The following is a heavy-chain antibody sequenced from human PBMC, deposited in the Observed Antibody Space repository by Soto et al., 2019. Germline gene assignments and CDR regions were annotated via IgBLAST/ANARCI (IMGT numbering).Heavy chain of an antibody. CDR3: ARDEGGIHQGYYYYYGMDV. Sequence: VKVSCKASGGTFSSYAISWVRQAPGQGLEWMGGIIPIFGTANYAQKFQGRVTITADESTSTAYMELSSLRSEDTAVYYCARDEGGIHQGYYYYYGMDVWGQGTTVTVYS. J-gene: IGHJ6*02. V-gene: IGHV1-69*13. D-gene: IGHD2-15*01. CDR2: IIPIFGTA. CDR1: GGTFSSYA.